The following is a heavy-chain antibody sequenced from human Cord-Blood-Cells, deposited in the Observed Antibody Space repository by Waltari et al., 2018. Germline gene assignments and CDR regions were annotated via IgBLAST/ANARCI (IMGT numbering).Heavy chain of an antibody. V-gene: IGHV1-24*01. CDR3: ATTYCSSTSCPYYYGMDV. D-gene: IGHD2-2*01. J-gene: IGHJ6*02. Sequence: QVQLVQSGAEVKKPGASVTVSCKVSGYTLTELSMHWVRQAPGKGLEWMGGFDPEDGETIYAQKFQGRVTMTEDTSTDTAYMELSSLRSEDTAVYYCATTYCSSTSCPYYYGMDVWGQGTTVTVSS. CDR2: FDPEDGET. CDR1: GYTLTELS.